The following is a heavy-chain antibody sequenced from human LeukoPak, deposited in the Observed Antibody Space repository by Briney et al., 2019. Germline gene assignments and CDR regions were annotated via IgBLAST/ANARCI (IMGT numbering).Heavy chain of an antibody. D-gene: IGHD4-23*01. CDR2: INWNGGST. V-gene: IGHV3-20*04. CDR1: GFTFDGYG. Sequence: GGSLRLSCAASGFTFDGYGVSWVRQAPGKGLEWVSGINWNGGSTGYADSVKGRFTISRDNAKNSLYLQMNSLRAEDTALYYCARGGGNPYYYMDVWGKGTTVTVSS. J-gene: IGHJ6*03. CDR3: ARGGGNPYYYMDV.